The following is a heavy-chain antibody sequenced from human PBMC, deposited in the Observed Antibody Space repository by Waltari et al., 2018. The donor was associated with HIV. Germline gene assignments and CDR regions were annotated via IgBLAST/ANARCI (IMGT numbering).Heavy chain of an antibody. CDR3: AKDKGGVTYIFDY. J-gene: IGHJ4*02. D-gene: IGHD1-1*01. Sequence: QVQLVESGGGVVQPGRSLRLSCAASGFPFSSYGMHWVRQAPGKGLEWVAGISYDGSNKYYADAVKCRFTISRDNSKNTLDLQMNSLRAEDTAVYYCAKDKGGVTYIFDYWGQGTLVTVSS. CDR1: GFPFSSYG. V-gene: IGHV3-30*18. CDR2: ISYDGSNK.